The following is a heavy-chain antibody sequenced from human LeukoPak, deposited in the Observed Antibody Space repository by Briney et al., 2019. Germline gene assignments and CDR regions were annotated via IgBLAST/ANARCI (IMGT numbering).Heavy chain of an antibody. CDR1: GYTFTRYY. V-gene: IGHV1-46*01. CDR3: ARLADYDSSGYLSY. Sequence: EASVKVSCKASGYTFTRYYMHWVRQAPAQGLEWMGIINPSGGSARFAQKFPGRVTMTRDTSTSTDYMEVSSLRSRDTDVYYYARLADYDSSGYLSYWGQGTLPTVSS. D-gene: IGHD3-22*01. CDR2: INPSGGSA. J-gene: IGHJ4*02.